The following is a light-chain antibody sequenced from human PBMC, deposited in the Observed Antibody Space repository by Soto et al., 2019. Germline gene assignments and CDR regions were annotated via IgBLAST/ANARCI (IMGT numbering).Light chain of an antibody. V-gene: IGLV2-8*01. CDR1: SSDVGGYNY. Sequence: QSALTQPPSVSGSPGQSVTICCTGTSSDVGGYNYVSWYQQHPGKAPKLMIYEVTKRPSGVPDRFSGSKSGNTASLTVSGLQADDEADYYCSSYAGSNNFFGGGTKLTVL. CDR2: EVT. J-gene: IGLJ2*01. CDR3: SSYAGSNNF.